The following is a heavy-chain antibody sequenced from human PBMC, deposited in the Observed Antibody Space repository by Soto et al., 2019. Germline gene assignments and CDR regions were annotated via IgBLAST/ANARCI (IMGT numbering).Heavy chain of an antibody. CDR3: ARDFHSGSPYDYYYGMDV. D-gene: IGHD1-26*01. V-gene: IGHV4-59*01. CDR1: GGSISSYY. Sequence: SETLSLTCTVSGGSISSYYWSWIRQPPGKGLEWIGYIYYSGSTNYNPSLKSRVTISVDTSKNQFSLKLSSVTAADAAVYYCARDFHSGSPYDYYYGMDVWGQGTTVTVSS. CDR2: IYYSGST. J-gene: IGHJ6*02.